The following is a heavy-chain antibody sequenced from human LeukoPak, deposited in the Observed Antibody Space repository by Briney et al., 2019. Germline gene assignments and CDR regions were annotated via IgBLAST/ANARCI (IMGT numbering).Heavy chain of an antibody. CDR3: ARDKTPGEYFDC. J-gene: IGHJ4*02. Sequence: PGGSLRLSCAASGFTVSSNYMSWVRQAPGKGLEWVSVIYSGGSTYYADSVKGRFTISRDNTKNTLYLQMNSLRAEDTAVYYCARDKTPGEYFDCWGQGILVTVSS. CDR1: GFTVSSNY. V-gene: IGHV3-66*01. D-gene: IGHD3-10*01. CDR2: IYSGGST.